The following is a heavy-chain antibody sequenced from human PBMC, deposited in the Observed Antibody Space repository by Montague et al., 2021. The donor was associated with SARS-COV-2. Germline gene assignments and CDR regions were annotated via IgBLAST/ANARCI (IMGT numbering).Heavy chain of an antibody. CDR2: IYYSGTT. CDR3: ARGMIRGVTTPFDY. Sequence: SETLSLTCSVSSGSIISSGYYWGWIRQPPGKELEWIGNIYYSGTTYYNPSLQGRGTISVDTSMNHLSLRLSSVTAADTAVYFCARGMIRGVTTPFDYWGQGSQVTVSS. CDR1: SGSIISSGYY. D-gene: IGHD3-10*01. V-gene: IGHV4-39*02. J-gene: IGHJ4*02.